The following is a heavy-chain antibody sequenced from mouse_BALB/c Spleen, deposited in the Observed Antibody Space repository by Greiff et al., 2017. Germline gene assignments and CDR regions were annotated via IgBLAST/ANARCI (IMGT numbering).Heavy chain of an antibody. CDR2: IYPGDGDT. V-gene: IGHV1-87*01. J-gene: IGHJ2*01. CDR3: AREEDYYGSSSFDY. Sequence: VQLQQSGAELARPGASVKLSCKASGYTFTSYWMQWVKQRPGQGLEWIGAIYPGDGDTRYTQKFKGKATLTADKSSSTAYMQLSSLASEDSAVYYCAREEDYYGSSSFDYWGQGTTLTVSS. CDR1: GYTFTSYW. D-gene: IGHD1-1*01.